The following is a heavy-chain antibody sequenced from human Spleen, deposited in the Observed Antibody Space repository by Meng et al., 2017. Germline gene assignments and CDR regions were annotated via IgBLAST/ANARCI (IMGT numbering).Heavy chain of an antibody. D-gene: IGHD3-16*01. Sequence: GESLKISCADSGFTFSDYEMIWVRQAPGKGLEWVSYISSSGRTMYYADSVKGRFTISRDNAKNSLYLQMNSLRAEDTAVYYCARDVGLRFGDFPTPTRYYGMDVWGQGTTVTVSS. CDR1: GFTFSDYE. J-gene: IGHJ6*02. CDR3: ARDVGLRFGDFPTPTRYYGMDV. CDR2: ISSSGRTM. V-gene: IGHV3-48*03.